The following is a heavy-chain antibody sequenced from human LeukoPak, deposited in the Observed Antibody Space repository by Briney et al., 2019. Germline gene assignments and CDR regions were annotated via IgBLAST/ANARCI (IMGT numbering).Heavy chain of an antibody. V-gene: IGHV4-31*03. D-gene: IGHD5-18*01. CDR3: AREAMVLNRSFDY. Sequence: SQTLSLTCTVSGGSISSGGYYWSWIRQHPGKGLEWMGYIYYSGSTYNNPSLKSRVTISVDTSKNQFSLKLSSVTAADTAVYYCAREAMVLNRSFDYWGQGTLVTVSS. CDR2: IYYSGST. CDR1: GGSISSGGYY. J-gene: IGHJ4*02.